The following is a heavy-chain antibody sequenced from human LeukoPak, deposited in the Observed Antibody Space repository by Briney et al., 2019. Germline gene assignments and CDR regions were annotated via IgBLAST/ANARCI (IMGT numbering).Heavy chain of an antibody. CDR2: IYSGGST. J-gene: IGHJ3*01. Sequence: PGGSLRLSCAASGFTVSSNYMSWVRQAPGKGLEWVSVIYSGGSTYYADSVKGRFTISRDNSKNTLYLQMNSLRAEDTAVYFCARYCSSNSCNDAFDVWGQGTSVIVTS. CDR1: GFTVSSNY. D-gene: IGHD2-2*01. V-gene: IGHV3-53*01. CDR3: ARYCSSNSCNDAFDV.